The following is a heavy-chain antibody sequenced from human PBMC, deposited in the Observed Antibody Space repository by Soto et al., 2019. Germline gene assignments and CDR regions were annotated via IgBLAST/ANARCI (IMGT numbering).Heavy chain of an antibody. CDR2: IIPILGIA. CDR1: GGTFSSYT. V-gene: IGHV1-69*02. Sequence: QVQLVQSGAEVKKPGSSVKVSCKASGGTFSSYTISWVRQAPGQGLEWMGRIIPILGIANYAQKFQGRVTITADKSTSTAYMALTSLRSEDTAVYYCARAGIAAAGADYWGQGTLVTVSS. D-gene: IGHD6-13*01. CDR3: ARAGIAAAGADY. J-gene: IGHJ4*02.